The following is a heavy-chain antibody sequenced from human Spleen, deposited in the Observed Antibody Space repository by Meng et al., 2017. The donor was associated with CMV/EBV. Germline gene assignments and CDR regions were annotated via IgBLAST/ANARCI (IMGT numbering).Heavy chain of an antibody. CDR3: VADFSQQLVSGGY. Sequence: VQLLESGGGLVQPWGPLILSCAASGFTFSSYAMSWVRQAPGKGLEWVSAISGSGGSTYYADSVKGRFTISRDNSKNTLYLQMNSLRAEDTAVYYCVADFSQQLVSGGYWGQGTLVTVSS. CDR2: ISGSGGST. J-gene: IGHJ4*02. D-gene: IGHD6-13*01. CDR1: GFTFSSYA. V-gene: IGHV3-23*01.